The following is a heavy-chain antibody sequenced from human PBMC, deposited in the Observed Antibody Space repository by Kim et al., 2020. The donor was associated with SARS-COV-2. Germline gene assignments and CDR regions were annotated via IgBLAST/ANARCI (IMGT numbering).Heavy chain of an antibody. V-gene: IGHV3-21*01. D-gene: IGHD6-13*01. Sequence: GGSLRLSCAASGFTFSSYSMNWVRQAPGKGLEWVSSISSSSSYIYYADSVKGRFTISRDNAKNSLYLQMNSLRAEDTAVYYCARDGGSSSWYYYYGMDVWGQRTTVTVSS. CDR3: ARDGGSSSWYYYYGMDV. J-gene: IGHJ6*02. CDR2: ISSSSSYI. CDR1: GFTFSSYS.